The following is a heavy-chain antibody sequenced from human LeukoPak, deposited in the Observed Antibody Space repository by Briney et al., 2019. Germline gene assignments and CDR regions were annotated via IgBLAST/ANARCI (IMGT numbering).Heavy chain of an antibody. CDR3: ARGQTVVVAASPFDY. CDR1: GFTFSSYA. D-gene: IGHD2-15*01. V-gene: IGHV3-30-3*01. CDR2: ISYDGSNK. Sequence: GSLRLSCAASGFTFSSYAMHWVRQAPGKGLEWVAVISYDGSNKYYADSVKGRFTISRDNSKNTLYLQMNSLRAEDTAVYYCARGQTVVVAASPFDYWGQGTLVTVSS. J-gene: IGHJ4*02.